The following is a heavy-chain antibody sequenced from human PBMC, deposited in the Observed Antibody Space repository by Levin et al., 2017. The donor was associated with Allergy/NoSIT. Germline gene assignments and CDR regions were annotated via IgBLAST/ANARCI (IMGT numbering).Heavy chain of an antibody. CDR2: IKSKTDGGTT. CDR1: GFTFSNAW. D-gene: IGHD2-15*01. CDR3: TTKDPYCSGGSCYSVVH. Sequence: GGSLRLSCAASGFTFSNAWMSWVRQAPGKGLEWVGRIKSKTDGGTTDYAAPVKGRFTISRDDSKNTLYLQMNSLKTEDTAVYYCTTKDPYCSGGSCYSVVHWGQGTLVTVSS. J-gene: IGHJ4*02. V-gene: IGHV3-15*01.